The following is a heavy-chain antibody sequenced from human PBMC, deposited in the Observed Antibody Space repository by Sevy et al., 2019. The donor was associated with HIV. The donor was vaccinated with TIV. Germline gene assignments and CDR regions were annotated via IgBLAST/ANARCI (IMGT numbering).Heavy chain of an antibody. J-gene: IGHJ4*02. D-gene: IGHD6-19*01. Sequence: SETLSLTCTVSGGSISSYYWSWIRQPPGKGLEWIGYIYYSGSTNYNPSLKSRVTISVDTSKNKFSLKLSSVTAADTAVYYCARDRTVDSSFDYWGQGTLVTVSS. CDR3: ARDRTVDSSFDY. CDR1: GGSISSYY. CDR2: IYYSGST. V-gene: IGHV4-59*01.